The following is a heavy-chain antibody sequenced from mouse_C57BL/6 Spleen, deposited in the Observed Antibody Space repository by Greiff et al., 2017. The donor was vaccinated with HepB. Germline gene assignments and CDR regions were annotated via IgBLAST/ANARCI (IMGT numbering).Heavy chain of an antibody. CDR2: IDPNSGGT. D-gene: IGHD1-3*01. CDR1: GYTFTSYW. CDR3: AIGGSSRGGAMDY. V-gene: IGHV1-62-3*01. J-gene: IGHJ4*01. Sequence: QVHVKQPGAELVKPGASVKLSCKASGYTFTSYWMHWVKQRPGRGLEWIGRIDPNSGGTKYNQKFKGKATLTVDKSSSTAYMQLSSLTSEDSAVYYCAIGGSSRGGAMDYWGQGTSVTVSS.